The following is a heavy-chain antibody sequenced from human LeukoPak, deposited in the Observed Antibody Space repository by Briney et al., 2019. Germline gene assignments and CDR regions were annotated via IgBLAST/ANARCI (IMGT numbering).Heavy chain of an antibody. CDR3: ARMDSSSRYQSFSGMDV. CDR1: GYTFTGYY. J-gene: IGHJ6*02. CDR2: INPNSGGT. Sequence: ASVKVSCKASGYTFTGYYMQWVRQAPGQGLEWMGWINPNSGGTNYAQKFQGWVTMTRDTSISTAYMELSRLRSDDTAVYYCARMDSSSRYQSFSGMDVWGQGTTATVSS. D-gene: IGHD6-13*01. V-gene: IGHV1-2*04.